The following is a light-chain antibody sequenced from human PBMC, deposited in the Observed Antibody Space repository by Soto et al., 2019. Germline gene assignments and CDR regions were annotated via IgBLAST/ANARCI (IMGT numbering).Light chain of an antibody. Sequence: IVLTQSPATLSLWPGETAILSCRASQTVSSYLSWYQHKPGQAPRLLIYDASKRAPGIPARFSGSGSGTDCTLTISSLEPEDFAVYDCQQRSTSITFGKGTRLE. V-gene: IGKV3-11*01. J-gene: IGKJ5*01. CDR2: DAS. CDR3: QQRSTSIT. CDR1: QTVSSY.